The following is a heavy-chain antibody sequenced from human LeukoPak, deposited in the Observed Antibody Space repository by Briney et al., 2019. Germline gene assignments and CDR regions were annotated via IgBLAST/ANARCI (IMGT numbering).Heavy chain of an antibody. CDR2: INHSGST. D-gene: IGHD6-6*01. V-gene: IGHV4-34*01. Sequence: SETLSLTCAVYGGSFSGYYWSWIRQPPGKGLEWIGEINHSGSTNYNPSLKSRVTISVDTSKNQFSLKLSSVTAADTAVYYCARSISRNDAFDIWGQGTMVTVSS. CDR3: ARSISRNDAFDI. J-gene: IGHJ3*02. CDR1: GGSFSGYY.